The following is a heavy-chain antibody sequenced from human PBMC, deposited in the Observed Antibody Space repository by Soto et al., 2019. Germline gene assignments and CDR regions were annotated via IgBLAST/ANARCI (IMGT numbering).Heavy chain of an antibody. J-gene: IGHJ6*03. CDR2: IYYSGST. CDR3: ARDRGYDFWSGYYGYYYMDV. Sequence: SETQSLTCTFSGCTISSYYWSWIRQPPGKGLEWIGYIYYSGSTNYNPSLKSRVTISVDTSKNQFSLKLSSVTAADTAVYYCARDRGYDFWSGYYGYYYMDVWGKGTTVTVSS. V-gene: IGHV4-59*01. D-gene: IGHD3-3*01. CDR1: GCTISSYY.